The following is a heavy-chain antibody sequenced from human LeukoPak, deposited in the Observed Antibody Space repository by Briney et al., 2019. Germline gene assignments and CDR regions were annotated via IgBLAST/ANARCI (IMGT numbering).Heavy chain of an antibody. CDR2: IYHSGST. Sequence: SGTLSLTCAVSGGSISSSNWWSRVRQPPGKGLEWIGEIYHSGSTNYNPSLKSRVTISVDKSKNQFSLKLSSVTAADTAVYYCASRTLWFGESNPHFDYWGQGTLVSVSS. D-gene: IGHD3-10*01. CDR3: ASRTLWFGESNPHFDY. V-gene: IGHV4-4*02. CDR1: GGSISSSNW. J-gene: IGHJ4*02.